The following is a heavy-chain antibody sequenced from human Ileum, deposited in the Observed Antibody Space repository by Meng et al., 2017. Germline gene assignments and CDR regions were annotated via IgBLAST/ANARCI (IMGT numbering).Heavy chain of an antibody. CDR2: ISQESGRT. CDR1: GDSISSRDW. J-gene: IGHJ4*02. D-gene: IGHD2-21*01. Sequence: QVQLREVGPGLVKPSGTLALTCAGSGDSISSRDWWSWVRQPPGKGLEWIGEISQESGRTNYNPSLKSRVTTSLDKSKNQFSLNLNSVTAADTAVYYCVRNEGYSLGDWGQGTLVTVSS. CDR3: VRNEGYSLGD. V-gene: IGHV4-4*02.